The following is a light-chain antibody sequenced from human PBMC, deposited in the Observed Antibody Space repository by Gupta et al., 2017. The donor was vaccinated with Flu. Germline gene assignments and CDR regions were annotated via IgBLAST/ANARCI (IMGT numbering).Light chain of an antibody. V-gene: IGLV1-47*01. CDR2: KNN. CDR3: ATWDDNVSGPI. CDR1: ISNIGNNP. Sequence: QSVLTQPHSASGTPGQRVTLSCYGSISNIGNNPVYWYQQLPGSAPILLVYKNNQRPSGVPDRFSASKSGTSASLAISGLRSEDEADYSCATWDDNVSGPIFGGGTMLTVL. J-gene: IGLJ2*01.